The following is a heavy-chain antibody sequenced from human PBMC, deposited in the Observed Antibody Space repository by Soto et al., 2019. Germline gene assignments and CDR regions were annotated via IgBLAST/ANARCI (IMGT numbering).Heavy chain of an antibody. J-gene: IGHJ4*02. CDR1: GGSIASDNW. CDR3: ARASASSMLRGVIIN. D-gene: IGHD3-10*01. Sequence: QVQLQESGPGLVRPSGTLSLTCTFSGGSIASDNWWTWVHQPPGRGLEWIGEMYHSGTTNYSPSLKSRVTILIDESKNQFSLKLTSVTAADTARYYCARASASSMLRGVIINWGQGTLVTVSS. CDR2: MYHSGTT. V-gene: IGHV4-4*02.